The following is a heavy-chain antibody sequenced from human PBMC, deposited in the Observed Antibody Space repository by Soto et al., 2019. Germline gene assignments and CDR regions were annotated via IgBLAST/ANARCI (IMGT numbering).Heavy chain of an antibody. J-gene: IGHJ4*02. CDR1: GGSISSGGYY. D-gene: IGHD3-16*02. CDR2: IHYGGST. V-gene: IGHV4-31*03. Sequence: PSETLSLTCTVSGGSISSGGYYWSWIRQHPGKGLEWIGYIHYGGSTYYNPPLKSRVTISVDTSKNQFSLKLSSVTAADTAVYYCARLFYDYVWGSYRPRYFDYWGQGTLVTVSS. CDR3: ARLFYDYVWGSYRPRYFDY.